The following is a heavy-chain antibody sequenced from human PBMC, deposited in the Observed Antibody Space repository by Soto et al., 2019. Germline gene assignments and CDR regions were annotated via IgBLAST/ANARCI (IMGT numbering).Heavy chain of an antibody. CDR2: ISWNSGSI. J-gene: IGHJ6*03. V-gene: IGHV3-9*01. CDR1: GFTFDDYA. D-gene: IGHD3-3*01. Sequence: GGSLRLSCAASGFTFDDYAMHWVRQAPGKGLEWVSGISWNSGSIGYADSVKGRFTISRDNAKNSLYLQMNSLRAEDTALYYCAKEVHYDFSDYMDVWGKGTTVTVSS. CDR3: AKEVHYDFSDYMDV.